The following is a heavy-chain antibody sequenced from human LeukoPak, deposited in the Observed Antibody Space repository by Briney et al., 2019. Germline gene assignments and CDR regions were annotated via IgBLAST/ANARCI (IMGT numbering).Heavy chain of an antibody. V-gene: IGHV1-2*02. CDR2: INPNSGGT. D-gene: IGHD2-21*02. CDR1: GYTFTGYY. Sequence: ASVKVSCKASGYTFTGYYMHWVRQAPGQGLEWMGWINPNSGGTYYAQKFQGRVTMTSDTSISTAYMELSRLRSDDTAVYYCARSGAYCGGDCYSGLEYFQHWGQGTLVTVSS. CDR3: ARSGAYCGGDCYSGLEYFQH. J-gene: IGHJ1*01.